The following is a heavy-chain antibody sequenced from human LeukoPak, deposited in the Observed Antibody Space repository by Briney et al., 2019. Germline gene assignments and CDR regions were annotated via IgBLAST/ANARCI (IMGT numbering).Heavy chain of an antibody. CDR3: ARGRASRSNYYGSGSYPDY. V-gene: IGHV4-34*01. D-gene: IGHD3-10*01. CDR2: INHSGST. J-gene: IGHJ4*02. CDR1: GGSFSGYY. Sequence: SETLSLTCAVYGGSFSGYYWSWIRQPPGKGLEWIGEINHSGSTNYNPSLKSRVTISVDTSKNQFSLKLSSVTAADTAVYYCARGRASRSNYYGSGSYPDYWGQGTLVTVSS.